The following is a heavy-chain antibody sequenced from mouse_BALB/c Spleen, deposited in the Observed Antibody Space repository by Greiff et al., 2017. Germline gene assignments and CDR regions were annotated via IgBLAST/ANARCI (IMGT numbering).Heavy chain of an antibody. CDR2: ISYSGST. V-gene: IGHV3-8*02. CDR3: ARWGYYGYETLFAD. CDR1: GDSITSGY. Sequence: VQLQQSGPSLVKPSQTLSLTCSVTGDSITSGYWNWIRKIPGNKLEYMGYISYSGSTYYNPSLKSRISITRDTSKNQYYLQWNSVTTEYTATYYCARWGYYGYETLFADWGQGTLVTVSA. J-gene: IGHJ3*01. D-gene: IGHD2-2*01.